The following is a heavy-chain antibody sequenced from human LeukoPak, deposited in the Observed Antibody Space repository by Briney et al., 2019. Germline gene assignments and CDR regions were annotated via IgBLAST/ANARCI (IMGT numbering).Heavy chain of an antibody. D-gene: IGHD3-16*01. J-gene: IGHJ6*03. CDR1: GFTFSNSA. CDR3: AKDGSWGDYYFYFYIDV. V-gene: IGHV3-23*01. Sequence: GSLRLSCEASGFTFSNSAMSWVRQAPGKGLEWVSGISASGHYTYNADSAKGRFTISRDNSKNTLYLQMNSLRAEDTALYYCAKDGSWGDYYFYFYIDVWGKGTTVTVSS. CDR2: ISASGHYT.